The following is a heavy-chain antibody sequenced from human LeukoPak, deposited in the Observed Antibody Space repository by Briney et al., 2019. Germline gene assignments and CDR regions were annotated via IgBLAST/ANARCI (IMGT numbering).Heavy chain of an antibody. D-gene: IGHD6-13*01. CDR2: INPNSGGT. Sequence: ASVKVSCKASGDTFTGYYMHWVRQAPGQGLEWMGWINPNSGGTNYAQKFQGRVTMTRDTSISTAYMELSRLRSDDTAVYYCASSWISSSWYYFDYWGQGTLVTVSS. J-gene: IGHJ4*02. V-gene: IGHV1-2*02. CDR1: GDTFTGYY. CDR3: ASSWISSSWYYFDY.